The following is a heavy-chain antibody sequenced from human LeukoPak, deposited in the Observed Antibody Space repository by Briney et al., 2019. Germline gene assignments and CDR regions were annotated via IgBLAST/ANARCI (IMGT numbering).Heavy chain of an antibody. D-gene: IGHD1-26*01. CDR2: ISSSSRDI. CDR3: VREAAATLFDY. Sequence: GGSLRLSCTTSGFIFRDYYMIWIRQAPGKGLEWVAAISSSSRDIFYADSVKGRFSISRDNTQNSLSLQMSSLKAEDTAVYYCVREAAATLFDYWGQGTLVTVSS. CDR1: GFIFRDYY. J-gene: IGHJ4*02. V-gene: IGHV3-11*06.